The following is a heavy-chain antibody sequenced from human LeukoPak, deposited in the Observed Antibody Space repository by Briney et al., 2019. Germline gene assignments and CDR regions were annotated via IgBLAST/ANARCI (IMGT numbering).Heavy chain of an antibody. J-gene: IGHJ6*02. CDR2: IVVGSGNT. D-gene: IGHD6-19*01. Sequence: GTSVRVSCTASGFTFTISAMQWVRQARGQRLEWIGWIVVGSGNTNYAQKFQERVTITRDMSTSTAYMELSSLRSEDTAVYYCAADRGSGWKYYYYGMDVWGQGTTVTVSS. V-gene: IGHV1-58*02. CDR1: GFTFTISA. CDR3: AADRGSGWKYYYYGMDV.